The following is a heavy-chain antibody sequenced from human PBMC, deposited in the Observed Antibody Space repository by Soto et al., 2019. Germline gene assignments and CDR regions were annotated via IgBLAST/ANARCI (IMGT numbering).Heavy chain of an antibody. CDR1: GYTFTGYY. CDR2: INPNSGGT. J-gene: IGHJ6*02. CDR3: ARERLGLISYYGMDV. V-gene: IGHV1-2*04. D-gene: IGHD3-16*01. Sequence: ASVKVSCKASGYTFTGYYMHWVRQAPGQGLEWMGWINPNSGGTNYAQKFQGWVTMTRDTSISTAYMELSRLRSDDTAVYYCARERLGLISYYGMDVWGQGTTVTVSS.